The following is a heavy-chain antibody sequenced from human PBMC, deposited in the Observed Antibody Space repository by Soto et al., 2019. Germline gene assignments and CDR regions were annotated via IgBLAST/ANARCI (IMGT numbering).Heavy chain of an antibody. D-gene: IGHD2-8*01. J-gene: IGHJ4*02. CDR2: IYYSGST. V-gene: IGHV4-39*01. CDR1: GYSISSSSYY. Sequence: SETLSLTCAVSGYSISSSSYYWGWIRQPPGKGLEWIGSIYYSGSTYYNPSLKSRVTISVDTSKNQFSLKLSSVTAADTAVYYCARQAYCTNGVCYTRELHLDYWGQGTLVTVSS. CDR3: ARQAYCTNGVCYTRELHLDY.